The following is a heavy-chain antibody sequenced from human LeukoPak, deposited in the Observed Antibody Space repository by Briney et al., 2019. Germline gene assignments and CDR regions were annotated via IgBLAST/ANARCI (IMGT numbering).Heavy chain of an antibody. Sequence: ASVKVSCKASEDTFTSFYMHWVRQAPGQGLEWMGVINPSGSSTTYAQEFQGRVTVTRDTSTSTVYMELSSLRSEDTAVYYCARDFRDGQIRFSDYWGQGTLVTVSS. CDR3: ARDFRDGQIRFSDY. D-gene: IGHD5-24*01. CDR2: INPSGSST. CDR1: EDTFTSFY. V-gene: IGHV1-46*01. J-gene: IGHJ4*02.